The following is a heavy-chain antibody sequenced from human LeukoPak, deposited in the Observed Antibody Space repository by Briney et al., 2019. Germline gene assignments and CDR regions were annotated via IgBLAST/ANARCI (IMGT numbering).Heavy chain of an antibody. Sequence: GGSLRLSCAASGFTFSNYGMNWVRQAPGKGLEWVSSISSSSSYIYHADSVKGRFTISRDNAKNSLYLQMNSLRAEDTAVYYCARAMVRGVIIPFDYWGQGTLVTVSS. CDR3: ARAMVRGVIIPFDY. CDR2: ISSSSSYI. J-gene: IGHJ4*02. CDR1: GFTFSNYG. V-gene: IGHV3-21*04. D-gene: IGHD3-10*01.